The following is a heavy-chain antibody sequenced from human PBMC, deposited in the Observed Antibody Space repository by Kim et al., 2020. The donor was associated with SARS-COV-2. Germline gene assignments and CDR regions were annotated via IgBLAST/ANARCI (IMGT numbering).Heavy chain of an antibody. J-gene: IGHJ4*02. CDR2: ISGSGGST. D-gene: IGHD3-9*01. CDR1: GFTFSSYA. CDR3: AKDLSLTGYLQYDY. Sequence: GGSLRLSCAASGFTFSSYAMSWVRQAPGKGLEWVSAISGSGGSTYYADSVKGRFTISRDNSKNTLYLQMNSLRAEDTAVYYCAKDLSLTGYLQYDYWGQGTLVTVSS. V-gene: IGHV3-23*01.